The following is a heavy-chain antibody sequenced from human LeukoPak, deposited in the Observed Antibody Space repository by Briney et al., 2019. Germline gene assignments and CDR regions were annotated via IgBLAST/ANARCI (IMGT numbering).Heavy chain of an antibody. Sequence: PGGSLRLSCAASGFTFSSYEMNWVRQAPGKGLGWGSYISSSGSTIYYADSVKGRFTISRDNAKNSLYLQMNSLRVEDTAVYYCARADIAVAGTYDYWGQGTLVTVSS. CDR3: ARADIAVAGTYDY. D-gene: IGHD6-19*01. CDR1: GFTFSSYE. V-gene: IGHV3-48*03. J-gene: IGHJ4*02. CDR2: ISSSGSTI.